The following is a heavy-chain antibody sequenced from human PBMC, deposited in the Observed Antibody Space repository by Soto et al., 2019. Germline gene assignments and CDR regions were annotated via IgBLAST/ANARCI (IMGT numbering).Heavy chain of an antibody. V-gene: IGHV1-24*01. D-gene: IGHD2-2*01. J-gene: IGHJ5*02. CDR1: GYSVTKLS. CDR2: FDPEDGQI. CDR3: ARVPDR. Sequence: ASVKVSCKVSGYSVTKLSMHWVRQAPGKGLEWMGGFDPEDGQIIYAQEFQGRVTMTEDTSTSTAYMELSSLTSEDTAVYYCARVPDRWGQGTLVTVSS.